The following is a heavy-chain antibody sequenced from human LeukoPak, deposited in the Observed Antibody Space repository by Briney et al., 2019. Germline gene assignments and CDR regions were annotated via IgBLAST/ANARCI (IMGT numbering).Heavy chain of an antibody. V-gene: IGHV6-1*01. CDR2: TYYRSKWYN. Sequence: SQTLSLTCTISGGSVSSNSAAWNWIRQSPSRGLEWLGRTYYRSKWYNDYAVSVKSRITINPDTSKNQFSLQLNSVTPEDTAVYYCARDRFAAAIAVAGTRVNYGMDVWGQGTTVTVSS. CDR3: ARDRFAAAIAVAGTRVNYGMDV. D-gene: IGHD6-19*01. CDR1: GGSVSSNSAA. J-gene: IGHJ6*02.